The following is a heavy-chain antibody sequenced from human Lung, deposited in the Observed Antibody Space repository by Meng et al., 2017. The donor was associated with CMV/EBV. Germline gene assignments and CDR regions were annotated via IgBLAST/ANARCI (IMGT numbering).Heavy chain of an antibody. CDR1: GYTFTAYY. CDR2: INPSSGGT. V-gene: IGHV1-2*02. J-gene: IGHJ6*02. Sequence: ASXXVSXKASGYTFTAYYMHWVRQAPGQGLEWMGWINPSSGGTIYAQNFQGRVTMTTDTSNSTAYMEVSRLTSDDTAVYYCARERLLREPPYYGMDVWDQGTTVTVSS. CDR3: ARERLLREPPYYGMDV. D-gene: IGHD3-10*01.